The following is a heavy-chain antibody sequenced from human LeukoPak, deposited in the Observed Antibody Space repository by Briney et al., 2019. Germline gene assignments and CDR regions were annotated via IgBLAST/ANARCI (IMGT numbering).Heavy chain of an antibody. CDR1: GYTFTGYY. V-gene: IGHV1-2*04. J-gene: IGHJ4*02. CDR2: INPNSGGK. Sequence: GASVKVSCKASGYTFTGYYMHWVRQAPGQGLEWMEWINPNSGGKNYAQTFQGWVTMTRDTSISTAYMELSRLRSDATAVYYCARGAIAAAGTLSVWGQGTLVTVSS. D-gene: IGHD6-13*01. CDR3: ARGAIAAAGTLSV.